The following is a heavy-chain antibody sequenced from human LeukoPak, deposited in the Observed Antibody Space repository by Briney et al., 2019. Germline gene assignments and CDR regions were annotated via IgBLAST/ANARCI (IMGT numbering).Heavy chain of an antibody. V-gene: IGHV4-34*01. CDR3: ARDLQYHY. Sequence: SETLSLTCAVSGGSFSGYYWSWIRQPPGKGLEWIGEINDSGSTNYNPSLKSRVSISADTSKSQFSLKLSSVTAADTAVYYCARDLQYHYWGQGTLVTVSS. CDR1: GGSFSGYY. CDR2: INDSGST. D-gene: IGHD4-11*01. J-gene: IGHJ4*02.